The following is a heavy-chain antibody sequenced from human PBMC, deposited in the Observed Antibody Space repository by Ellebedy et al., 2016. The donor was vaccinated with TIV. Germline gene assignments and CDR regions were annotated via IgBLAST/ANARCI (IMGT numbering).Heavy chain of an antibody. J-gene: IGHJ2*01. V-gene: IGHV1-18*01. D-gene: IGHD2-21*02. CDR2: ISAYNGNT. CDR1: GYTFTSYG. Sequence: ASVKVSXKASGYTFTSYGISWVRQAPGQGLEWMGWISAYNGNTNYAQKLQGRVTMTTDTSTSTAYMELSSLRSEDTAVYYCATGKCGGDCYSGDLYFDLWGCGTLVTVSS. CDR3: ATGKCGGDCYSGDLYFDL.